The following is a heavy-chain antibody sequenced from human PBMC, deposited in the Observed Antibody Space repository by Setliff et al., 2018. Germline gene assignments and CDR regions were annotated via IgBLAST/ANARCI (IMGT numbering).Heavy chain of an antibody. CDR2: IYSSRSS. CDR3: ARAAKYDSSGYYGFWFDP. V-gene: IGHV4-59*01. Sequence: PSETLSLTCSVSGGSISSSYWTWIRQPPGKGLEWIGYIYSSRSSNYNPSLKSRVTISVDTSKNQFSLRLSSVTAADTAVYYCARAAKYDSSGYYGFWFDPWGQGNLVTVSS. CDR1: GGSISSSY. D-gene: IGHD3-22*01. J-gene: IGHJ5*02.